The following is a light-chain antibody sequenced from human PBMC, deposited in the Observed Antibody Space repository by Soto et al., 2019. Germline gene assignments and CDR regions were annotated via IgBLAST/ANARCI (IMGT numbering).Light chain of an antibody. CDR3: ETWDSNTRV. CDR1: SGHSSYI. Sequence: QPVLTQSSSASASLGSSVKLTCTLSSGHSSYIIAWHQQKPGKAPRYLMKLEGSGSYNKGSGVPDRFSGSSSGADRYLTISNLQFVDEADYYCETWDSNTRVFGGGTQLTVL. V-gene: IGLV4-60*02. CDR2: LEGSGSY. J-gene: IGLJ2*01.